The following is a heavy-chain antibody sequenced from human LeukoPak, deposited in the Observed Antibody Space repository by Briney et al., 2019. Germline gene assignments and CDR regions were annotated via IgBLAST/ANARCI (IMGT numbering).Heavy chain of an antibody. D-gene: IGHD3-3*01. J-gene: IGHJ6*03. Sequence: PSETLSLTCTVSGGSISSSNYYWGWIRQPPGKGLEWIGSIYYSGSTYYSPSLKSRVTISVDTSKNQFSLKLSSVTAADTAVYYCARVGPLRFLNYYMDVWGKGTTVTVSS. CDR2: IYYSGST. CDR1: GGSISSSNYY. CDR3: ARVGPLRFLNYYMDV. V-gene: IGHV4-39*07.